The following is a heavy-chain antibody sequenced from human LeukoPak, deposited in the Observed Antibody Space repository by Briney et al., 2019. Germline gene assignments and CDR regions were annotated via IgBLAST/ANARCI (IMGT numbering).Heavy chain of an antibody. D-gene: IGHD4-11*01. CDR3: AKATVTSCIGAFCYPFDS. J-gene: IGHJ4*02. CDR1: GLTFNNNA. Sequence: GGSLRLSGAASGLTFNNNAMSWVGQTQGKGLEGASTPTGPTTATYHADSVKGRFTISRDNSHNTLYLQMNSLRAEDTAIYYCAKATVTSCIGAFCYPFDSWGQGTLVTVSS. V-gene: IGHV3-23*01. CDR2: PTGPTTAT.